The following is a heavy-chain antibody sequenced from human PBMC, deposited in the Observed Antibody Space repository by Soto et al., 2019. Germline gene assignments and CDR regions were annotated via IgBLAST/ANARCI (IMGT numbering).Heavy chain of an antibody. J-gene: IGHJ6*02. Sequence: QVQLGESGGGVDQPGGSLRLSCAASGFTFSSYAMHWVRQAPCKGLEWVVVRSYDGSNKHNEDSVKGRFTISSDNSKDTLYLQRNSLRYEATALYYCAIYYDPGDCRGCSCYPSVMDVWCQGPKVTVSS. CDR3: AIYYDPGDCRGCSCYPSVMDV. D-gene: IGHD2-15*01. CDR2: RSYDGSNK. V-gene: IGHV3-30*04. CDR1: GFTFSSYA.